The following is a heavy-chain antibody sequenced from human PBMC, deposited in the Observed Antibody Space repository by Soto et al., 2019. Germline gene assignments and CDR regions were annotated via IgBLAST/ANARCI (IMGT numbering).Heavy chain of an antibody. CDR2: INPSGDGT. V-gene: IGHV1-46*01. CDR1: GGTFSSYA. D-gene: IGHD4-17*01. Sequence: ASVKVSCKASGGTFSSYAISWVRQAPGQGLEWMGVINPSGDGTSYAQKFQGRVTMTRDTSTSTVYTELSSLRSEDTAVYYCARVALGYDYADVWGQGTTVTVSS. J-gene: IGHJ6*02. CDR3: ARVALGYDYADV.